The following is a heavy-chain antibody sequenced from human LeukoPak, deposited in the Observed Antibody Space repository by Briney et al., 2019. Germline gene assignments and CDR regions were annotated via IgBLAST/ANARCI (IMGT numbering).Heavy chain of an antibody. CDR2: INHSGNT. CDR1: GESFSGYY. D-gene: IGHD3/OR15-3a*01. Sequence: SETLSLTCAVYGESFSGYYWSWIRQPPGKGLEWIGEINHSGNTNYNPSLKSRVTISLVTSKNQFSLKLSSVTAADTAVYYCARLDWLLNYWGQGTLVTVSS. V-gene: IGHV4-34*01. CDR3: ARLDWLLNY. J-gene: IGHJ4*02.